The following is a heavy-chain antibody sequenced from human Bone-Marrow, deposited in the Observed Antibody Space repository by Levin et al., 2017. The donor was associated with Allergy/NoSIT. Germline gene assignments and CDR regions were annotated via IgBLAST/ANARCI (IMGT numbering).Heavy chain of an antibody. V-gene: IGHV7-4-1*02. CDR2: INTNRGKS. J-gene: IGHJ6*02. Sequence: PAASVKVSCKASGYTITSYAINWVRQAPGQGPEWMGWINTNRGKSYYAQGFTGRFVFSLDTSVSTANLQINSLKPDDTAVYYCASDIAVAGSKAMDVWGQGTTVTVSS. D-gene: IGHD6-19*01. CDR3: ASDIAVAGSKAMDV. CDR1: GYTITSYA.